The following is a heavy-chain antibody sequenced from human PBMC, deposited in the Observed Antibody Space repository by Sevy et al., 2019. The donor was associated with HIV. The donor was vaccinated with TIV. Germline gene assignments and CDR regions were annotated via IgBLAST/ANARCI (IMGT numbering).Heavy chain of an antibody. J-gene: IGHJ4*02. V-gene: IGHV3-7*03. CDR2: INQDGSVI. Sequence: GGSLSLSCTASGFTFSDSWMHWVRQAPGKGLEWLANINQDGSVIYYADSVKGRFTISRDNSRNSVFLQMSSLRAGDTATYYCARAVGKDGAYWGQGTLVTVSS. D-gene: IGHD2-8*01. CDR1: GFTFSDSW. CDR3: ARAVGKDGAY.